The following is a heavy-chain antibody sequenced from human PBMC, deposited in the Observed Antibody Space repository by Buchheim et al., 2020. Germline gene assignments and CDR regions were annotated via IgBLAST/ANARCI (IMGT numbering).Heavy chain of an antibody. Sequence: EVQLLESGGGLVQPGGSLRLSCAASGFTFSSYAMSWIRQAPGKGLEWVSYISSSGSTIYYADSVKGRFTISRDNAKNSLYLQMNSLRAEDTAVYYCARDNRYSGYDFDLETYYYGMDVWGQGTT. D-gene: IGHD5-12*01. CDR3: ARDNRYSGYDFDLETYYYGMDV. CDR2: ISSSGSTI. V-gene: IGHV3-48*04. CDR1: GFTFSSYA. J-gene: IGHJ6*02.